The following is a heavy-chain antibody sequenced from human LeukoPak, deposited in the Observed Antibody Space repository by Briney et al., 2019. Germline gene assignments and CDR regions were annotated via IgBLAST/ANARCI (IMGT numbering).Heavy chain of an antibody. CDR2: IFHGGSS. J-gene: IGHJ4*02. Sequence: SQTLSLTCDVSGGSVSSADYSWSWIRQPPGKGLEWIGFIFHGGSSYYNPSLKSRVTISIDRSKNQFSLELNSVTAADTAVYYCARGFDDYYAASGATWVYPDYWGQGSLVTVSS. CDR1: GGSVSSADYS. V-gene: IGHV4-30-2*01. D-gene: IGHD2-15*01. CDR3: ARGFDDYYAASGATWVYPDY.